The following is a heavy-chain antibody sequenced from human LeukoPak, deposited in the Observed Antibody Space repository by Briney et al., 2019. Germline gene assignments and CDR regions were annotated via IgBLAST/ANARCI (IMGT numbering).Heavy chain of an antibody. CDR3: ARRIAAAGPYYYYYGMDV. V-gene: IGHV1-8*01. D-gene: IGHD6-13*01. CDR1: GCAFTSYD. Sequence: ASVKVSCTASGCAFTSYDINWVRQATGQGLEWMGWMNPNSGNTGYAQKFQGRVTMTRNTSISTAYMELSSLRSEDTAVYYCARRIAAAGPYYYYYGMDVWGQGTTVTVSS. J-gene: IGHJ6*02. CDR2: MNPNSGNT.